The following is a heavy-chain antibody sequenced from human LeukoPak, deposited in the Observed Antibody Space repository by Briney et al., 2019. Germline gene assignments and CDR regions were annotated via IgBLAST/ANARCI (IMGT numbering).Heavy chain of an antibody. J-gene: IGHJ4*02. V-gene: IGHV3-66*01. D-gene: IGHD2-2*01. CDR1: GMTVSSNY. Sequence: GGSLRLSCAATGMTVSSNYIMWVRQPPGKGLEWVSSIYTGGSTYYADAVKGRFTISRDNSKNTVNLQMNSLRAEDTAVYYCARDQASSSSSPYWGQGTLVTVSS. CDR2: IYTGGST. CDR3: ARDQASSSSSPY.